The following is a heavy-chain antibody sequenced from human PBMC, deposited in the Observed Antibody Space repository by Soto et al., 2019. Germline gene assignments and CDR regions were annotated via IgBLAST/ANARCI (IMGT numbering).Heavy chain of an antibody. CDR3: ATHTGTYCGGDCYRFDY. D-gene: IGHD2-21*02. CDR2: ISANNGST. Sequence: ASVKVSCKASGYTFTSYGISWVRQAPGQGLEWMGRISANNGSTSYAQKLQGRVTMTTDTSTSTVYMELSSLRSEDTAVYYCATHTGTYCGGDCYRFDYWGQGTLVTVSS. J-gene: IGHJ4*02. V-gene: IGHV1-18*01. CDR1: GYTFTSYG.